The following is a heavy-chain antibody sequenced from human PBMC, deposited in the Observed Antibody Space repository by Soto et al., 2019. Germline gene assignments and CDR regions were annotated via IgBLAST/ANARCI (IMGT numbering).Heavy chain of an antibody. J-gene: IGHJ5*02. D-gene: IGHD3-10*01. CDR1: GGSISSYY. CDR3: ARRRVRGVISSWFDP. Sequence: ASETLSLTCTVSGGSISSYYWSWIRQPPGKGLEWIGYIYYSGSTNYNPSLKSRVTISVDTSKNQFSLKLSSVTAADTAVYYCARRRVRGVISSWFDPWGQGTLVTVSS. CDR2: IYYSGST. V-gene: IGHV4-59*08.